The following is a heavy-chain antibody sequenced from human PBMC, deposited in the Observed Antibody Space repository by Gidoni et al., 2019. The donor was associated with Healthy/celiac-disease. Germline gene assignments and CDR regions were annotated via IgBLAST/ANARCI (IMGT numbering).Heavy chain of an antibody. CDR3: AKPGSYCSSTSCYTGEYFDY. J-gene: IGHJ4*02. V-gene: IGHV3-23*01. Sequence: GSTYYADSVKGRFTISRDNSKNTLYLQMNSLRAEDTAVYYCAKPGSYCSSTSCYTGEYFDYWGQGTLVTVSS. CDR2: GST. D-gene: IGHD2-2*02.